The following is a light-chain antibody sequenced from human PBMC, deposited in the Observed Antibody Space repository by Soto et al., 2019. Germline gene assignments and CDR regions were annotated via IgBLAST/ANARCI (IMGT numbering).Light chain of an antibody. V-gene: IGLV2-8*01. J-gene: IGLJ2*01. CDR1: SSDVGGNNY. CDR2: EVS. CDR3: SSYAGSQGV. Sequence: QSALTQPPSASGSPGQSVTISCTGTSSDVGGNNYVSWYQQQPGKAPKLMIYEVSKRPSGVPDRFSGSKSGNTASLTVSGLQVEDEDDYYSSSYAGSQGVFGGGTKVTVL.